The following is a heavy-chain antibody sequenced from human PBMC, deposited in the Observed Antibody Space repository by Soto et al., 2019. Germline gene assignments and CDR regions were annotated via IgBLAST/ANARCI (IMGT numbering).Heavy chain of an antibody. CDR3: ARGYYYYYGMDV. J-gene: IGHJ6*02. V-gene: IGHV1-69*06. Sequence: SVKVSCKASGGTFSSYAISWVRQAPGQGLEWMGGIIPIFGTANYAQKFQGRVTITAHNSTSTAYMELSSLRSEDTSVYYGARGYYYYYGMDVWGQGTTVTVSS. CDR2: IIPIFGTA. CDR1: GGTFSSYA.